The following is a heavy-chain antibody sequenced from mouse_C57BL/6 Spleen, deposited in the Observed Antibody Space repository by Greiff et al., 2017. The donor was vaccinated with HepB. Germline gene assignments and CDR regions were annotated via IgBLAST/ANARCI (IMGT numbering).Heavy chain of an antibody. CDR1: GYTFTSYW. CDR2: IDPSDSYT. D-gene: IGHD1-1*01. CDR3: ALIYYYGSSLFDY. Sequence: VQLQHPGAELVRPGTSVKLSCKASGYTFTSYWMHWVKQRPGQGLEWIGVIDPSDSYTNYNQKFKGKAILTVDTSSSTAYMQLSSLTSEDSAVYYCALIYYYGSSLFDYWGQGTTLTVSS. V-gene: IGHV1-59*01. J-gene: IGHJ2*01.